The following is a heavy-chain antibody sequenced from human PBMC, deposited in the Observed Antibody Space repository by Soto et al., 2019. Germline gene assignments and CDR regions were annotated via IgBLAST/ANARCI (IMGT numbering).Heavy chain of an antibody. CDR1: GGSISSGGYY. CDR3: ARSRGPGTSPHDSQP. Sequence: SETLSLTCTASGGSISSGGYYWSWMRQHPGKGLEWIGYIYYSGSTYYNPSLKSRVTISVDTSNNQFSLQLSSVTAADTAVYYCARSRGPGTSPHDSQPWGQATLVTVSS. CDR2: IYYSGST. V-gene: IGHV4-31*03. D-gene: IGHD1-26*01. J-gene: IGHJ1*01.